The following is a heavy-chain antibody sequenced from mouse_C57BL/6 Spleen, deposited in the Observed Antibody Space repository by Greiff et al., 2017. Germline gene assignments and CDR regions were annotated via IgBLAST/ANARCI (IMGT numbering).Heavy chain of an antibody. CDR3: ARLDSSGYHDY. V-gene: IGHV1-61*01. CDR2: IYPSDSET. CDR1: GYTFTSYW. Sequence: QVQLKQPGAELVRPGSSVKLSCKASGYTFTSYWMDWVKQRPGQGLEWIGNIYPSDSETHYNQKFKDKATLTVDKSSSTAYMQLSSLTSEDSAVYYCARLDSSGYHDYWGQGTTLTVSS. D-gene: IGHD3-2*02. J-gene: IGHJ2*01.